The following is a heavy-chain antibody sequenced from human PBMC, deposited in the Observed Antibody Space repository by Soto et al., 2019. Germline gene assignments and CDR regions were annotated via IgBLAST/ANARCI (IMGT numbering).Heavy chain of an antibody. CDR1: GFAFTGSA. CDR2: LVVGSGNT. D-gene: IGHD3-22*01. Sequence: ASVKVSCKASGFAFTGSAVRWVRQARGQRLEWIGWLVVGSGNTNYAQMFQERVTITRDMSTSTAYMELSSLRSEDTAVYYCAASYYDSSAFDIWGQGTVVTVS. CDR3: AASYYDSSAFDI. J-gene: IGHJ3*02. V-gene: IGHV1-58*01.